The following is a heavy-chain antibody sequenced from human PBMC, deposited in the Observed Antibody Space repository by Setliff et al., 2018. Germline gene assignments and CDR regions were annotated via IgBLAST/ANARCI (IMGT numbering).Heavy chain of an antibody. V-gene: IGHV3-21*06. CDR3: ARASLGKFGSAVEYFHH. J-gene: IGHJ1*01. CDR1: GLTLTPYT. CDR2: ISDTSAFI. D-gene: IGHD2-15*01. Sequence: GGSLRLSCAASGLTLTPYTTTWVRQAPGKGPEWVSSISDTSAFIYYADSVKGRFTISRDNAKNTLYLQMNSLRADDTAVYYCARASLGKFGSAVEYFHHWGQGTLVTVSS.